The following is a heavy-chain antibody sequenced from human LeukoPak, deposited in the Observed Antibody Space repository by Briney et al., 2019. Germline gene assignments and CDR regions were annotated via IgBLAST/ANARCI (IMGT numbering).Heavy chain of an antibody. Sequence: ASVKVSCKASGYTFTSYDINWVRQATGQGLEWMGWMNPNSGNTGYAQEFQGRVTMTRNTSISTAYMELSSLRSEDTAVYYCARGLDYYDSSGYYYTDFDYWGQGTLVTVSS. CDR3: ARGLDYYDSSGYYYTDFDY. CDR1: GYTFTSYD. D-gene: IGHD3-22*01. J-gene: IGHJ4*02. CDR2: MNPNSGNT. V-gene: IGHV1-8*01.